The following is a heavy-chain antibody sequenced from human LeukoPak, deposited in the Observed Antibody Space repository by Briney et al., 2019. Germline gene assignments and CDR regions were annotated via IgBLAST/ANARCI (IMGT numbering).Heavy chain of an antibody. D-gene: IGHD3-22*01. CDR2: IYWDDDK. CDR3: AHLDSSGYDYGFDY. Sequence: SCPTLSKPTQTLTPTCTFSGFSLSRSGVGVGWIRKPPVKDLERLALIYWDDDKRYSPSLASRLTITKDTSKNQVVLTMTNMDPVDTATYYCAHLDSSGYDYGFDYWGQGTLATVSS. J-gene: IGHJ4*02. CDR1: GFSLSRSGVG. V-gene: IGHV2-5*02.